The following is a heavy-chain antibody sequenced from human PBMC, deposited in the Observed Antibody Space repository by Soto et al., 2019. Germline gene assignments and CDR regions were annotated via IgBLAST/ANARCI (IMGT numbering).Heavy chain of an antibody. D-gene: IGHD2-2*01. J-gene: IGHJ2*01. V-gene: IGHV1-18*01. CDR3: ARVSCISTSRYVPGYFDL. CDR1: GYTFTSYG. CDR2: ISAYNGNT. Sequence: ASVKVSCKASGYTFTSYGISWVRQAPGQGLEWMGWISAYNGNTNYAQKLQGRVTMTTDTSTSTAYMELRSLRSDDTAVYYCARVSCISTSRYVPGYFDLWGRGTLVTVSS.